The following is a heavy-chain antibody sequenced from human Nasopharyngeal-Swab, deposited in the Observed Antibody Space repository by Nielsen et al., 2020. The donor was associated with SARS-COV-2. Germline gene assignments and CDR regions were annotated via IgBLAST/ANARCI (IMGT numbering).Heavy chain of an antibody. CDR2: IWYDGSNK. V-gene: IGHV3-33*01. D-gene: IGHD3-10*01. J-gene: IGHJ4*02. Sequence: VRQAPGKGPEWVAVIWYDGSNKYYADSVKGRFTISRDNSKNTLYLQMNSLRAEDTAVYYCARDGPQYYYGSPGLDYWGQGTLVTVSS. CDR3: ARDGPQYYYGSPGLDY.